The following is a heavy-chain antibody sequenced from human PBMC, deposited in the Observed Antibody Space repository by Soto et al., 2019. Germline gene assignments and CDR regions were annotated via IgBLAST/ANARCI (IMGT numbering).Heavy chain of an antibody. D-gene: IGHD2-8*01. CDR3: AKDAIMVNSSFNYFDF. CDR1: GFIPSSYA. J-gene: IGHJ4*02. Sequence: GGSLRLSCVVSGFIPSSYAMSWVRQAPGKGLEWVSGISGSGGATSYADSVKGRFTISRDNSKNTLYLQMNSLSAEDTAIYYCAKDAIMVNSSFNYFDFWGQGALVTVSS. V-gene: IGHV3-23*01. CDR2: ISGSGGAT.